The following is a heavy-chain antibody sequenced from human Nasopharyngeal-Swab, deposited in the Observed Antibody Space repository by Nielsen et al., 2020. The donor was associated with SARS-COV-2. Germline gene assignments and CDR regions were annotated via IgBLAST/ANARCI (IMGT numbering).Heavy chain of an antibody. CDR3: ARDPSSGWESWRFDP. D-gene: IGHD6-19*01. CDR2: INSDGSRT. J-gene: IGHJ5*02. V-gene: IGHV3-74*01. Sequence: GGSLRLSCAVSGFTFSDSWIHWVRQAPGKGLVWVSRINSDGSRTGYADSVKGRFTISRDNAKNTLYLQMNSLRAEDTAVYYCARDPSSGWESWRFDPWGQGTLVTVSS. CDR1: GFTFSDSW.